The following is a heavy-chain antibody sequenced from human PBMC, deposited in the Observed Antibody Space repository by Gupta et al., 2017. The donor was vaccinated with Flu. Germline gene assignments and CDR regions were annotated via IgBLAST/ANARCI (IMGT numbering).Heavy chain of an antibody. J-gene: IGHJ4*02. D-gene: IGHD5-12*01. V-gene: IGHV3-33*01. CDR3: ARAPFDGVATIRWGYYFDY. CDR1: GFTFSSYG. Sequence: VQPGRSLRLSCAASGFTFSSYGMHWVRQAPGKGLEWVAVIWYDGSNKYYADSVKGRFTISRDNSKNTLYLQMNSLRAEDTAVYYCARAPFDGVATIRWGYYFDYWGQGTLVTVSS. CDR2: IWYDGSNK.